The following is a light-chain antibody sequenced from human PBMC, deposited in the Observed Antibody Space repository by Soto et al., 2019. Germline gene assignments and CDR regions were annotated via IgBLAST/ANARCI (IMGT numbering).Light chain of an antibody. J-gene: IGKJ4*01. V-gene: IGKV3-20*01. CDR1: QSVSSSY. CDR2: GAS. Sequence: EIVLTQFPGTLSLSPGERATLSCRASQSVSSSYLGWYQQKPGQAPRLLIYGASSRATGIPDRFSGSGSGTDFTLTISRLETEDFAVYFCQQYGASPLTFGGGTKVEIK. CDR3: QQYGASPLT.